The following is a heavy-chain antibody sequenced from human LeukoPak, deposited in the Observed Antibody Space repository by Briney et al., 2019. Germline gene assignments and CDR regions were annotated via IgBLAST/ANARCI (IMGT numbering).Heavy chain of an antibody. CDR1: GYTFTNYG. CDR3: AKDRWGSFDY. CDR2: ISAYNGNA. Sequence: ASVKVSCKASGYTFTNYGISWVRQAPGQGLEWMGWISAYNGNANYAQNLQGRVTMTTDTSTTTAYMELRSLRSDDTAVYYCAKDRWGSFDYRGQGTLVTVSS. D-gene: IGHD3-16*01. V-gene: IGHV1-18*01. J-gene: IGHJ4*02.